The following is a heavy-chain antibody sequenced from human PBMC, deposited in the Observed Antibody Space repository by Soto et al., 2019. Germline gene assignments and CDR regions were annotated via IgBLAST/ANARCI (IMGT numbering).Heavy chain of an antibody. V-gene: IGHV5-10-1*01. Sequence: GESLKISCQGSGYSFTSYWISWVRQMPGKGLEWMGRIDPSDSYTNYSPSCQGHVTISADKSISTAYLQWSSLKASDTAMYYCARPPDRIAAAGNNYYYYCMDFWDQGTTVTVSS. D-gene: IGHD6-13*01. CDR3: ARPPDRIAAAGNNYYYYCMDF. CDR2: IDPSDSYT. J-gene: IGHJ6*02. CDR1: GYSFTSYW.